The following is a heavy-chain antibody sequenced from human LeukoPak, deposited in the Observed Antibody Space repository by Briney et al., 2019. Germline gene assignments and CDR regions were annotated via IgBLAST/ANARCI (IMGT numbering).Heavy chain of an antibody. Sequence: ASVKVSCKASGYTFTSYAMHWVRQAPGQRLEWMGWINAGNGNTKYSQEFQGRVTITRDTSASTAYMELSSLRSEDMAVYYCARVFKGYGSGSYSLGYWGQGTLVTVSS. CDR1: GYTFTSYA. D-gene: IGHD3-10*01. V-gene: IGHV1-3*03. J-gene: IGHJ4*02. CDR3: ARVFKGYGSGSYSLGY. CDR2: INAGNGNT.